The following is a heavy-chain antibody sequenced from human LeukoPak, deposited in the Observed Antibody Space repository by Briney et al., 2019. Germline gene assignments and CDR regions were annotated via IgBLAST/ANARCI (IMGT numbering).Heavy chain of an antibody. CDR1: GYTFITHW. V-gene: IGHV1-46*01. CDR2: INPNGGTT. CDR3: ARDSSRSASWWSDP. D-gene: IGHD6-6*01. Sequence: ASVRVSCKASGYTFITHWMHWVRQAPGQGLEWMGMINPNGGTTVYAQKLQGRVIMTRAMSTSTVYMELSSLRSEDAAVYYCARDSSRSASWWSDPWGQGTLVTVSS. J-gene: IGHJ5*02.